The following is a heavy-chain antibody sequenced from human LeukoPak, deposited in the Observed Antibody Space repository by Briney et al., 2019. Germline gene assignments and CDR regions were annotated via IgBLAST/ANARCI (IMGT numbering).Heavy chain of an antibody. CDR1: GFTFSGYS. J-gene: IGHJ4*02. Sequence: GGSLGPSCAASGFTFSGYSMNWVRQAPGKGLEWVSYLGPSSNAIHYADSVKGRFTISRDNAKNSLYLLMNSLRDEDTAVYYCARAAYSSGPDYWGQGTLVTVSS. V-gene: IGHV3-48*02. CDR2: LGPSSNAI. CDR3: ARAAYSSGPDY. D-gene: IGHD6-25*01.